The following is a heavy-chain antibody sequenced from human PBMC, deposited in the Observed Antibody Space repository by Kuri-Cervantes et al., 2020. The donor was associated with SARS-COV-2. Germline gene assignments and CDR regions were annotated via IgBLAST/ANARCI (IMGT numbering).Heavy chain of an antibody. CDR1: GGSFSGYY. CDR2: INHSGST. V-gene: IGHV4-34*01. Sequence: SETLSLTCAVYGGSFSGYYWSWIRQRPGKGLEWIGEINHSGSTNYNPSPKSRVTISVDTSKNQFSLKLSSVTAADTAVYSCARGLRRYRAADAGHYYYMDVWGKGTTVTVSS. D-gene: IGHD5-12*01. CDR3: ARGLRRYRAADAGHYYYMDV. J-gene: IGHJ6*03.